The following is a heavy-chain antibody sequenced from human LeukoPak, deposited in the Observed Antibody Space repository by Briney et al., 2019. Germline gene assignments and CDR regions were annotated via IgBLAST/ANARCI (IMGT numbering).Heavy chain of an antibody. J-gene: IGHJ6*03. CDR1: GGSISSGSYY. D-gene: IGHD1-1*01. CDR2: IRSTGST. Sequence: SQTLSLTCTVSGGSISSGSYYWSWIRQPAGKGLEWIGRIRSTGSTNYNPSLKSRVTMSVDTSKNQFSLVLNSVTAADTAVYYCARDMRQQLRFYYYMDVWGKGTTVTVSS. CDR3: ARDMRQQLRFYYYMDV. V-gene: IGHV4-61*02.